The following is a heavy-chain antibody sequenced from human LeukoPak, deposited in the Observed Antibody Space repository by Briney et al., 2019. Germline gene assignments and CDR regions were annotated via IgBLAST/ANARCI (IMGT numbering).Heavy chain of an antibody. CDR1: RYTFSNYD. CDR2: MSPNSGNT. CDR3: VRDAEGAGISVNFWFDP. J-gene: IGHJ5*02. Sequence: ASVKVSCKASRYTFSNYDINWVRQATGQGLEWMGWMSPNSGNTGYAQKFQGRVTMTRNTSISTAYMELTSLRSEDTAVYYCVRDAEGAGISVNFWFDPWGQGTLVTVSS. V-gene: IGHV1-8*01. D-gene: IGHD1-14*01.